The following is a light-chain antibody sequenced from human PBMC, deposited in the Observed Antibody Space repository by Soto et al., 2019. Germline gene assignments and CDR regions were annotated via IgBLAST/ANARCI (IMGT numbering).Light chain of an antibody. CDR1: QTVGSN. V-gene: IGKV3-15*01. CDR2: GAS. Sequence: EIVLTQSPDTLSVSPGERATLSCRASQTVGSNLAWYQQKPGQAPRLLIYGASTRASDLPARFSGSGSVTEFALTISSLQYEDFAVYYCQQYNNWPITFGQGTRLEIK. J-gene: IGKJ5*01. CDR3: QQYNNWPIT.